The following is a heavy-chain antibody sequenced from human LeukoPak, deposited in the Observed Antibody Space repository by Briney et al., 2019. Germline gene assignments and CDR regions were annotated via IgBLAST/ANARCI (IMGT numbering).Heavy chain of an antibody. J-gene: IGHJ4*02. Sequence: PSQTLSLTCTVSGGSISSGSYYWSWIRQPAGKGLEWIGRIYTSGSTNYNPSLKSRVTISVDTSKNQFSLKLSSVTAADTAVYYCARSLGWNYFDYWGQGTLVTVSS. D-gene: IGHD1-26*01. CDR2: IYTSGST. CDR1: GGSISSGSYY. V-gene: IGHV4-61*02. CDR3: ARSLGWNYFDY.